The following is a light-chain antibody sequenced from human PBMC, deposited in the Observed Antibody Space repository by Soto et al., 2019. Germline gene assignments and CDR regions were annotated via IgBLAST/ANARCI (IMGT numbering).Light chain of an antibody. Sequence: QSALTQPASVSGSPGQSITISCTGTSSDVGGYNYVSWYQQYPGKAPKVMIYDVTNRPSGVSNRFSGSRSGNTASLTISGLQAEDEADYYCCSFTTSSTYVFGTRTKVTVL. V-gene: IGLV2-14*01. CDR3: CSFTTSSTYV. J-gene: IGLJ1*01. CDR2: DVT. CDR1: SSDVGGYNY.